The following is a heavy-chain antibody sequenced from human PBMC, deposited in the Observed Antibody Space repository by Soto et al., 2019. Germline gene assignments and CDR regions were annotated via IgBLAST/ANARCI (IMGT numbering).Heavy chain of an antibody. D-gene: IGHD1-1*01. V-gene: IGHV3-33*01. Sequence: VQLVESGGGVVQPGKSVRLSCAASGFTFRNYGMHWVRQAPGKELEWVAVIWYDGSDKYYVDSVKGRFTISRDNSKNTLYLRMNSLRAEDTAVYYCARGGPNGSHFDYWGQGTLVTVSS. CDR1: GFTFRNYG. CDR3: ARGGPNGSHFDY. J-gene: IGHJ4*02. CDR2: IWYDGSDK.